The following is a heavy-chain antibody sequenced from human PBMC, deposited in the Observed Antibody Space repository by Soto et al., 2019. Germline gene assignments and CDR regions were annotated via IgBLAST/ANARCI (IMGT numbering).Heavy chain of an antibody. J-gene: IGHJ5*02. D-gene: IGHD7-27*01. CDR2: IYYSGST. Sequence: SETLSLTCTFSGCSISSYYWSWVRQPPGKGLELIVYIYYSGSTNYNPSLKSCVTISVDTSKNHFSLKLISVTAADTAVYYCARVPGPWGQGTLVTVSS. CDR1: GCSISSYY. CDR3: ARVPGP. V-gene: IGHV4-59*12.